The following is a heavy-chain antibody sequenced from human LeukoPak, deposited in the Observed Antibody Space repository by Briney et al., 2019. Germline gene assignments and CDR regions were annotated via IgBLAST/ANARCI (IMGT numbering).Heavy chain of an antibody. CDR3: ARGVEYDGIDY. CDR2: ISSSGSTI. D-gene: IGHD3-22*01. Sequence: GGSLRLSCAASGFTFSSYSMNWVRQAPGKGLEWVSYISSSGSTIYYADSVKGRFTISRDNAKNSLYLLMNSLRAEDTAIYYCARGVEYDGIDYWGQGTLVTVSS. CDR1: GFTFSSYS. V-gene: IGHV3-48*03. J-gene: IGHJ4*02.